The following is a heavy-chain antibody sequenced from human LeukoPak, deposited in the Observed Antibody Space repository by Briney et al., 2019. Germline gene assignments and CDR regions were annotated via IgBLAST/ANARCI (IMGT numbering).Heavy chain of an antibody. D-gene: IGHD2-15*01. CDR1: GYTFTGYY. J-gene: IGHJ4*02. CDR2: INPNSGGT. CDR3: ARDQYCSGGSCVDY. Sequence: GASVKVSCKASGYTFTGYYMHWVRQAPGQGLEWMGWINPNSGGTNYAQKFQGRVTMTRDTSISTAYMELSRLRSDDTAVYYCARDQYCSGGSCVDYWGQGTLVTVSS. V-gene: IGHV1-2*02.